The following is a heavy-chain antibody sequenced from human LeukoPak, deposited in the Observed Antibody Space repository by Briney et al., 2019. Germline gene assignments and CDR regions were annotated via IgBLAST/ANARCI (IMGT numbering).Heavy chain of an antibody. D-gene: IGHD3-9*01. CDR3: ARAVRYFDWFSIDY. CDR2: INPNSGGT. J-gene: IGHJ4*02. Sequence: GESLKISCKGSGYTFTGYYMHWVRQAPGQGLEWMGWINPNSGGTNYAQKFQGRVTMTRDTSISTAYMELSRLRSDDTAVYYCARAVRYFDWFSIDYWGQGTLVTVSS. V-gene: IGHV1-2*02. CDR1: GYTFTGYY.